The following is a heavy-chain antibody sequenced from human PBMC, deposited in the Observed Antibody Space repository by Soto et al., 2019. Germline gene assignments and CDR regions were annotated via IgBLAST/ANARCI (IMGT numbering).Heavy chain of an antibody. CDR2: ISVTEGRR. CDR1: GFTFSGYA. V-gene: IGHV3-23*01. Sequence: EGQLLESGGGLVRPGGSLTLSCAGSGFTFSGYAMTWVRQAPGKGLEWVSRISVTEGRRKYADSVKGRFTISTDNPKNIVYLQMNSLRAEDTALYYCATAPTYVVVFVAPRDHYYGMDVWGQGTAVLVS. J-gene: IGHJ6*02. D-gene: IGHD2-15*01. CDR3: ATAPTYVVVFVAPRDHYYGMDV.